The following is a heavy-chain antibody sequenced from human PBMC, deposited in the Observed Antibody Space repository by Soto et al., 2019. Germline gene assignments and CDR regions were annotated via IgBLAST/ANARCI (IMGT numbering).Heavy chain of an antibody. CDR2: IYPGDSDT. V-gene: IGHV5-51*01. CDR1: GYSFTTYW. CDR3: ARGGLQSFYFPPDF. J-gene: IGHJ4*02. Sequence: GESLKISCKGSGYSFTTYWIGWVRQMPGKGLEWMGVIYPGDSDTRYSPSFQGQVTFSVDKSISTAYLQWSSLRPDDTAIYHCARGGLQSFYFPPDFWGRGTLVTVSS. D-gene: IGHD4-4*01.